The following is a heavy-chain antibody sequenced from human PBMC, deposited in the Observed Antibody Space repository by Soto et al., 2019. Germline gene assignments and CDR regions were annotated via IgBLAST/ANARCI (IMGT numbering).Heavy chain of an antibody. CDR3: ARDRGDSSGYYNYYGMDF. CDR1: GFTFSSDG. J-gene: IGHJ6*02. CDR2: IWYDGSNK. V-gene: IGHV3-33*01. D-gene: IGHD3-22*01. Sequence: GGSLILSCAASGFTFSSDGMHWVRQAPGKGLEWVAVIWYDGSNKYYADSVKGRFTISRDNSKNTLYLQMNSLRAEDTAVYYCARDRGDSSGYYNYYGMDFWGQGTTVTVSS.